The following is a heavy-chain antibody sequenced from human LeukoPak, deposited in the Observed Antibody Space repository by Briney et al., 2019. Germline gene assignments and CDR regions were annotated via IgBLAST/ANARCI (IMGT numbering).Heavy chain of an antibody. CDR3: ARRFYGGKPDY. CDR1: GGSFSGYY. V-gene: IGHV4-34*01. Sequence: PSETLSLTCAVYGGSFSGYYWSWLRQPPGKGLEWIGEINHSGSTNYNPSLKSRVTISVDTSKNQFSLKLSSVTAADTAVYYCARRFYGGKPDYWGQGTLVTVSS. D-gene: IGHD4-23*01. J-gene: IGHJ4*02. CDR2: INHSGST.